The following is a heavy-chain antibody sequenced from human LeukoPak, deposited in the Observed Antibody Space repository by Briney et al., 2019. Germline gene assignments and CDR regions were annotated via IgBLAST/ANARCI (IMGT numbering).Heavy chain of an antibody. Sequence: GGSLRLSCAASGFDFSSNWMHWVRHAPGQGLVWVSRIKGDGISTNYADSVKGRFTISRDIAKNTLYLQMNSLRAEDTGVYYCTKDHYWSIDYWGRGTLVTVSS. CDR3: TKDHYWSIDY. J-gene: IGHJ4*02. V-gene: IGHV3-74*01. CDR2: IKGDGIST. CDR1: GFDFSSNW. D-gene: IGHD3-3*01.